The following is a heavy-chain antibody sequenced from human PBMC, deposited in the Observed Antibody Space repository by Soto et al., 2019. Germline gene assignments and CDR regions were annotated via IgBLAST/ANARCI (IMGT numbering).Heavy chain of an antibody. Sequence: PSDTLSVTSAESGGSVSIYYWSWIRQPPGKGLEWIGYIYYSGSTNYNPSLKSRVTISVDTSKNQFSLKLSSVTAADTAVYYCARGPYCSGGSCYSDWFDPWGQGTLVTVYS. CDR3: ARGPYCSGGSCYSDWFDP. D-gene: IGHD2-15*01. CDR1: GGSVSIYY. J-gene: IGHJ5*02. V-gene: IGHV4-59*02. CDR2: IYYSGST.